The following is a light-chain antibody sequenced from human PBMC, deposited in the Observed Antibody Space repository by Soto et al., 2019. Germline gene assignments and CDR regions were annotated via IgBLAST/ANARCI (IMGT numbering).Light chain of an antibody. V-gene: IGKV1-5*03. CDR2: KAS. Sequence: DIQMTQSPSTLSSSVGDRVTITCRASQSISSWLAWYQQKPGKAPKLLIYKASIVESGVPSRFSRSGSGIVITHTNSGPQPGYFTTKYGQQYKSYWTFGQGTKVEIK. CDR1: QSISSW. CDR3: QQYKSYWT. J-gene: IGKJ1*01.